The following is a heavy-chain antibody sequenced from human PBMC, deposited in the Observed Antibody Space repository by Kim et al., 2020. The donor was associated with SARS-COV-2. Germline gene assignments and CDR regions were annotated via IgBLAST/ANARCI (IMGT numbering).Heavy chain of an antibody. CDR1: GGSVSSGSYY. J-gene: IGHJ4*02. D-gene: IGHD2-21*02. V-gene: IGHV4-61*01. CDR2: IYYSGST. Sequence: SETLSLTCTVSGGSVSSGSYYWSWIRQPPGKGLEWIGYIYYSGSTNYNPSLKSRVTISVDTSKNQFSLKLSSVTAADTAVYYCARGSVVTRFFDYWGQGTLVTVSS. CDR3: ARGSVVTRFFDY.